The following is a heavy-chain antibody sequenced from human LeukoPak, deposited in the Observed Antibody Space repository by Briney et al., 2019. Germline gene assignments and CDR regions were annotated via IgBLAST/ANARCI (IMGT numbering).Heavy chain of an antibody. CDR2: IKHDGSED. D-gene: IGHD3-10*01. CDR1: GFTFSNYW. V-gene: IGHV3-7*03. Sequence: GGSLRLSCAASGFTFSNYWMTWVRQAPGKGLEWVANIKHDGSEDYYLDSVKGRCTISRDNAKNSLYLQMNSLIPEDTAFYYCAKDLLIRGLITTFDYWGQGTLVTVSS. J-gene: IGHJ4*02. CDR3: AKDLLIRGLITTFDY.